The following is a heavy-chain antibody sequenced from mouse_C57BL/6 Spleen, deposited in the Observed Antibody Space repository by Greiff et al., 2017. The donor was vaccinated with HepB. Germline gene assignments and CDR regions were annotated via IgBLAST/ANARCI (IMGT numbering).Heavy chain of an antibody. D-gene: IGHD1-1*01. CDR2: IDPENGDT. CDR3: SITTVEGYFDA. Sequence: EVQLQQSGAELVRPGASVKLSCTASGFNIKDDYMHWVKQRPEQGLEWIGWIDPENGDTEYASKFQGKATITADTSSNTAYLQLGSLTSEDTAVYYCSITTVEGYFDAWGTGTTVTVSS. V-gene: IGHV14-4*01. J-gene: IGHJ1*03. CDR1: GFNIKDDY.